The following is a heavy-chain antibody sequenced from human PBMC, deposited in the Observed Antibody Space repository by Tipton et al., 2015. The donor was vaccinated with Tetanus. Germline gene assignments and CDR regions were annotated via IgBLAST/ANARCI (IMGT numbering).Heavy chain of an antibody. Sequence: SLRLSCVASGFTFRSYWMNWVRQAPGKGLEWISYIGSFSRTINYADSVRGRFTTFRDNAKSSLYLQMSRLRAEDTAVYYCARVVRDYYYGMDVWGQGTTVTVSS. CDR2: IGSFSRTI. J-gene: IGHJ6*02. CDR1: GFTFRSYW. V-gene: IGHV3-48*01. D-gene: IGHD3-22*01. CDR3: ARVVRDYYYGMDV.